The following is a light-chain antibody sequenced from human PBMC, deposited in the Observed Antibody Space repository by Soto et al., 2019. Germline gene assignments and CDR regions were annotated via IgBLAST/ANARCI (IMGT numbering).Light chain of an antibody. V-gene: IGKV3-20*01. J-gene: IGKJ4*01. CDR2: GAS. Sequence: EIVMTQSPATPSLSPGERATLSCRASQSVSSSYLAWYQQKPGQAPRLLIYGASSRATGIPDRFSGSGSGTDFTLTISRLEPEDFAVYYCQQYGSSLLTFGGGTKVDIK. CDR3: QQYGSSLLT. CDR1: QSVSSSY.